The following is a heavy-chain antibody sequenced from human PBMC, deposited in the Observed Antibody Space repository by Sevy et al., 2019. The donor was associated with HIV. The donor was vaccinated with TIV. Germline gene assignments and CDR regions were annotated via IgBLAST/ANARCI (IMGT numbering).Heavy chain of an antibody. CDR1: GLIFSDYY. Sequence: GGSLRLSCAASGLIFSDYYMGWVRQAPGKGLEWVADISSGNTYTNNADSVKGRFTISRDNAKKSLYLQMNTLRAEDTAVYYCARLRVIASDAYYFDYWGQGALVTVSS. CDR3: ARLRVIASDAYYFDY. J-gene: IGHJ4*02. V-gene: IGHV3-11*06. CDR2: ISSGNTYT. D-gene: IGHD2-21*01.